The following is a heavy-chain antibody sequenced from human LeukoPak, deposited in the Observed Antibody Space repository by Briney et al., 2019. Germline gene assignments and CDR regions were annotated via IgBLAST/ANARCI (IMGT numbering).Heavy chain of an antibody. D-gene: IGHD4-11*01. CDR2: INPTSGAT. J-gene: IGHJ6*03. Sequence: ASVKVSCKASGYSFTDFHVHWVRQAPGQGLEWVGIINPTSGATTYAQKFQGRVTMTGDMSTSTVYMELSGLGSGDTAVYYCAREVSWTTVTTRHYFYYYMDVWGKGTTVTVSS. V-gene: IGHV1-46*01. CDR3: AREVSWTTVTTRHYFYYYMDV. CDR1: GYSFTDFH.